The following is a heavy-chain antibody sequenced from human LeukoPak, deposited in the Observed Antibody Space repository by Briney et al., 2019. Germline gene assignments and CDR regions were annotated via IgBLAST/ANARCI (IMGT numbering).Heavy chain of an antibody. Sequence: SVKVSCKASGGTFGSYAISWVRQAPGQGLEWMGGIIPIFGTANYAQKFQGRVTITADESTSTAYMELSSLRSEDTAVYYCARDQRYYDFWSGSQGGAFDIWGQGTMVTVSS. V-gene: IGHV1-69*13. J-gene: IGHJ3*02. CDR3: ARDQRYYDFWSGSQGGAFDI. D-gene: IGHD3-3*01. CDR1: GGTFGSYA. CDR2: IIPIFGTA.